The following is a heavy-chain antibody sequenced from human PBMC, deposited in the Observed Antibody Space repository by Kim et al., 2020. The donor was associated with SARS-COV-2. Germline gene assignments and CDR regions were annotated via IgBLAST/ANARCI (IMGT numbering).Heavy chain of an antibody. CDR2: IWYDGSNK. Sequence: GGSLRLSCAASGFTFSSYGMHWVRQAPGKGLEWVAVIWYDGSNKYYADSVKGRFTISRDNSKNTLYLQMNSLRAEDTAVYYCARDYHRRSSSSWYPYYYYGMDVWGQGTTVTVSS. D-gene: IGHD6-13*01. V-gene: IGHV3-33*01. J-gene: IGHJ6*02. CDR3: ARDYHRRSSSSWYPYYYYGMDV. CDR1: GFTFSSYG.